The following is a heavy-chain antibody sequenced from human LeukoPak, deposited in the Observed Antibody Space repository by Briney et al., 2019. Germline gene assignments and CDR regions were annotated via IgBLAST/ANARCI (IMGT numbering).Heavy chain of an antibody. Sequence: SETLSLTCTVSGGSISGSTYYWGWIRQPPGKGLEWIGTIYYSGSTYSNPSLKSRVTISVDTSKNQFSLRLRTVTAADTAVYYCARGMTVTALDSWGQGTLVTVSS. J-gene: IGHJ4*02. V-gene: IGHV4-39*07. CDR1: GGSISGSTYY. CDR2: IYYSGST. CDR3: ARGMTVTALDS. D-gene: IGHD2-21*02.